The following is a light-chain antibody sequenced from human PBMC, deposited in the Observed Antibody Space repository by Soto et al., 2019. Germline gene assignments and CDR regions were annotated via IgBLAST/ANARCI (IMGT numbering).Light chain of an antibody. J-gene: IGKJ1*01. CDR1: QSVSSN. V-gene: IGKV3-15*01. CDR2: GAS. Sequence: EMVMTQSPATLSVSPGERATLSCRASQSVSSNLAWYQQIPGQAPRLLIYGASTRATGIPVRFSGSGSETEFTLTISSLQSEDFAVYYCQQYNNWPSWTFGQGTKVEIK. CDR3: QQYNNWPSWT.